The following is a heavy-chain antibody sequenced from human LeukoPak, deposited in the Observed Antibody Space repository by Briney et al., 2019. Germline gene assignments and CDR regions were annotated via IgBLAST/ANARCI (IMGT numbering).Heavy chain of an antibody. D-gene: IGHD5-18*01. CDR1: GGSISSSNYY. CDR2: LYYGGNT. J-gene: IGHJ4*02. V-gene: IGHV4-39*01. CDR3: ATIQLWFAGTPN. Sequence: NPSETLSLTCTVSGGSISSSNYYWGWIRQSPGKGLEWIGSLYYGGNTYYNPSLKSRVTISVDTSNNQFSLRLTSVTAADTAVYYCATIQLWFAGTPNWGQGTLVIVPS.